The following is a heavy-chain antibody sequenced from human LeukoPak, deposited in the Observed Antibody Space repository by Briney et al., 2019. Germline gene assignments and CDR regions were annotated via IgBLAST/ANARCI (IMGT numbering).Heavy chain of an antibody. CDR1: GGSISSYY. V-gene: IGHV4-59*04. J-gene: IGHJ4*02. CDR3: AIARAMAHA. Sequence: SETLSLTCTVSGGSISSYYWSWIRQPPGKGLEWIGSIYYSVTTYYNPSLKSRVTISVDTSKNQFSLKLSSVTAADTAVYYCAIARAMAHAWGQGTLVTVSS. D-gene: IGHD5-18*01. CDR2: IYYSVTT.